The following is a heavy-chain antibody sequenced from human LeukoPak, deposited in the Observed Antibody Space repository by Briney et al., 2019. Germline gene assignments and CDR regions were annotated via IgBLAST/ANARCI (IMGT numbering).Heavy chain of an antibody. Sequence: ASMKVSCKASGYTFTGYYMHWVRQAPGQGLEWMGWINPNSGGTNYAQKFQGRVTMTRDTSISTAYMELSRLRSDDTAVYYCARDPRNYYDSSGYYFLGYWGQGTLVTVSS. CDR3: ARDPRNYYDSSGYYFLGY. D-gene: IGHD3-22*01. V-gene: IGHV1-2*02. J-gene: IGHJ4*02. CDR2: INPNSGGT. CDR1: GYTFTGYY.